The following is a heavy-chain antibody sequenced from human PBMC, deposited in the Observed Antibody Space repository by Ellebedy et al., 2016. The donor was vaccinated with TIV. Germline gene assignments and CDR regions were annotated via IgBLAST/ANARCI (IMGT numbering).Heavy chain of an antibody. CDR1: GFTFTDAW. V-gene: IGHV3-15*01. Sequence: GESLKISXAASGFTFTDAWMSWVRQAPGKGLEWVGRIKSNKDGGTTAFAAPVQGRFTISRDDSQSTVSLQMNSLESEDTAIYFCTTAYYDYVWGTYRLTPDYWGLGTLVTVSS. J-gene: IGHJ4*02. CDR3: TTAYYDYVWGTYRLTPDY. D-gene: IGHD3-16*02. CDR2: IKSNKDGGTT.